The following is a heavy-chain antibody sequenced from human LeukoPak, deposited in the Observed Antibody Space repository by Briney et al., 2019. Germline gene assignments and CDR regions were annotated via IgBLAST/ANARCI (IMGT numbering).Heavy chain of an antibody. D-gene: IGHD4-17*01. CDR1: GFTFSSYS. Sequence: GGSLRLSCAASGFTFSSYSMNWVRQAPGKGLEWVSSISSSSSYIYYADSVKGRFTISRDNAKNSLYLQMNSLRAEDTAVYYCAKWGDYGDYGFDYWGQGTLVTVSS. CDR3: AKWGDYGDYGFDY. J-gene: IGHJ4*02. CDR2: ISSSSSYI. V-gene: IGHV3-21*01.